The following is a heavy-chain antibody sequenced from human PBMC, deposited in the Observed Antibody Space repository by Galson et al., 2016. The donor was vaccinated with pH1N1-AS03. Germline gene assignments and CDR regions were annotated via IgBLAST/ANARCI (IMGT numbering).Heavy chain of an antibody. Sequence: SLRLSCAASGFSFSDYGMHWVRQAPGKGLEWITIIRYDGSKKYADSVNGRFTISRDNSKNTLYLQMNSLRAEDTAVYYCAKGEMGVDYWGQGTLVTVSS. CDR1: GFSFSDYG. CDR3: AKGEMGVDY. V-gene: IGHV3-30*02. D-gene: IGHD5-24*01. J-gene: IGHJ4*02. CDR2: IRYDGSKK.